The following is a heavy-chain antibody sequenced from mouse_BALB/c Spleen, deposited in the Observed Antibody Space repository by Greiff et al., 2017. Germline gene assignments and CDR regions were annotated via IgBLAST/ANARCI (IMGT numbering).Heavy chain of an antibody. CDR3: ARGWLATTVVPFDY. J-gene: IGHJ2*01. CDR1: GFTFSSYT. Sequence: VQLKESGGGLVKPGGSLKLSCAASGFTFSSYTMSWVRQTPEKRLEWVATISSGGGNTYYPDSVKGRFTISRDNAKNNLYLQMSSLRSEDTALYYCARGWLATTVVPFDYWGQGTTLTVSS. D-gene: IGHD1-1*01. V-gene: IGHV5-9*03. CDR2: ISSGGGNT.